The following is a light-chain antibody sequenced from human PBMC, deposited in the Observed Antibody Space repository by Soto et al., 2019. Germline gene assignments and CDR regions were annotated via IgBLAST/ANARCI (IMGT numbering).Light chain of an antibody. CDR3: SSLTSSTTRVV. V-gene: IGLV2-14*01. CDR2: DVS. CDR1: SSDIGSYNY. Sequence: QSALTQPASVSGSPGQSITISCTGTSSDIGSYNYVSWYQQLPGKAPQLIISDVSNRPSGVSNRFSGSKSGNTASLTISGLQAEDEADYYCSSLTSSTTRVVFGGGTKVTVL. J-gene: IGLJ2*01.